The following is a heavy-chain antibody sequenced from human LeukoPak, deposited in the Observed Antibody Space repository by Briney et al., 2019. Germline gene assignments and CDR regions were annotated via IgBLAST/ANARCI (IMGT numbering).Heavy chain of an antibody. J-gene: IGHJ4*02. CDR3: VRGVFGESLES. CDR2: MIPNVGGA. V-gene: IGHV1-2*02. D-gene: IGHD3-10*02. Sequence: GASVKVSCKASGHTFTGYYVYWVRQAPGQGLEWMGWMIPNVGGANFPQKFQGRVTVTSDPAISAAYMELRRLRSDDTAVYYCVRGVFGESLESWGQGTLVTVSS. CDR1: GHTFTGYY.